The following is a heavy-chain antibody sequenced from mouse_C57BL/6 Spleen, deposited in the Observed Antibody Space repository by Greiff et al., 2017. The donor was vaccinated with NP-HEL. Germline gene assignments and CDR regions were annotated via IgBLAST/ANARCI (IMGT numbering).Heavy chain of an antibody. CDR1: GYTFTSYW. Sequence: QVQLQQPGAELVMPGASVKLSCKASGYTFTSYWMHWVKQRPGQGLEWIGEIDPSDSYTNYNQKFKGKSTLTVDKSSSTAYMQLSSLTSEDSAVYYCASYYCGSSDLPGGGAPYFDVWGTGTTVTVSS. CDR2: IDPSDSYT. D-gene: IGHD1-1*01. J-gene: IGHJ1*03. V-gene: IGHV1-69*01. CDR3: ASYYCGSSDLPGGGAPYFDV.